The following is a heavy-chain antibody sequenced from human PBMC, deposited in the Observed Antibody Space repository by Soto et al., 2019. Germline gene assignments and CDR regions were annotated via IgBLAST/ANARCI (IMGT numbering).Heavy chain of an antibody. CDR1: GFTFSSCW. Sequence: GGSLRLSCEASGFTFSSCWMSWVRQAPGKGLEWVANIKEDGSEKHYVDSVEGRFTISRDNDKNSLYLQMNSLRAEDTAVYYCARYKNLDSWGQGTLVTVSS. CDR3: ARYKNLDS. CDR2: IKEDGSEK. J-gene: IGHJ4*02. D-gene: IGHD1-1*01. V-gene: IGHV3-7*01.